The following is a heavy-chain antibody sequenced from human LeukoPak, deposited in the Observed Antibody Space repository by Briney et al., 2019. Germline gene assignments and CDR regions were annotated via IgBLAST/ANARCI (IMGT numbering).Heavy chain of an antibody. Sequence: SETLSLTCAVYGGSFSGYYWSWIRQPPGKGLEWIGEINHSGSTNYNPSLKSRVTISVDTSKNQFSLKLSSVTAADTAVYYCARGGYSGYDWLGYWGQGTLVTVSS. J-gene: IGHJ4*02. D-gene: IGHD5-12*01. CDR3: ARGGYSGYDWLGY. V-gene: IGHV4-34*01. CDR2: INHSGST. CDR1: GGSFSGYY.